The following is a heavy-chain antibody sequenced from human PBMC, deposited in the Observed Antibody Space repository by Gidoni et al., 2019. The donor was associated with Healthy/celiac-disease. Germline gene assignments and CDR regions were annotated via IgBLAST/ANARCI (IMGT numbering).Heavy chain of an antibody. D-gene: IGHD3-10*01. CDR2: MNPNSGNT. CDR1: GYTFPSYD. CDR3: ARGSLARTMVRGVKKHPDYYYYGMDV. Sequence: QVQLVQSGAEVKKPGASVKVSCKASGYTFPSYDINWVRQATGQGLEWMGWMNPNSGNTGYAQKFQGRVTMTRNTSISTAYMELSSLRSEDTAVYYCARGSLARTMVRGVKKHPDYYYYGMDVWGQGTTVTVSS. V-gene: IGHV1-8*01. J-gene: IGHJ6*02.